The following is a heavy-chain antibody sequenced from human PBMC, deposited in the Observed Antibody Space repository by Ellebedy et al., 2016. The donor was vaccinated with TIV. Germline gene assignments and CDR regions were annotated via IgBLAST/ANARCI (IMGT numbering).Heavy chain of an antibody. CDR3: ARARMTTVNWYFDL. D-gene: IGHD4-17*01. CDR2: IIPILGIA. Sequence: SVKVSXXASGGTFSSYAISWVRQAPGQGLEWMGRIIPILGIANYAQKFQGRVTITADKSTSTAYMELSSLRSEDTAVYYCARARMTTVNWYFDLWGRGTLVTVSS. J-gene: IGHJ2*01. CDR1: GGTFSSYA. V-gene: IGHV1-69*04.